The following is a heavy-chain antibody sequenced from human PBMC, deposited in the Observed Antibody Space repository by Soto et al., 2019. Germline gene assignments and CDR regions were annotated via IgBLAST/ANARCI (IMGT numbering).Heavy chain of an antibody. CDR2: VFYTGRA. CDR3: ARDGDGRMTTNPYYYNGMDV. J-gene: IGHJ6*02. CDR1: GYSISSGYY. D-gene: IGHD4-4*01. V-gene: IGHV4-61*01. Sequence: SETLSLTCAVSGYSISSGYYCSWIRQPPGKGLEWIGYVFYTGRANYNASLKSRVSISLDTSNYQFSLKLSSVTAADTAVYYCARDGDGRMTTNPYYYNGMDVWGPGTTVTVSS.